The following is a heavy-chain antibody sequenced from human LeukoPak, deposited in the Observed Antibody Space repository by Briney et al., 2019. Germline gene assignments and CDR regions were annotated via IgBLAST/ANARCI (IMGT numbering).Heavy chain of an antibody. CDR2: ISSSGSTI. Sequence: GGSLRLSCAASGFTFSSYEMTWVRQAPGKGLEWVSYISSSGSTIYYADSVKGRFTISRDYAKNSLYLQMNSLRAEDTAVYYCARSAAARSFGYWGQGTLVTVSS. J-gene: IGHJ4*02. CDR1: GFTFSSYE. V-gene: IGHV3-48*03. D-gene: IGHD6-13*01. CDR3: ARSAAARSFGY.